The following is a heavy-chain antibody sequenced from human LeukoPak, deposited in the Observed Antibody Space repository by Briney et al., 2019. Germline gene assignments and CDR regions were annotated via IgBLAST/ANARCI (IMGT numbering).Heavy chain of an antibody. Sequence: SVKVSCKASGGTFSSYAISWVRQAPGQGLEWMGGVIPIFGTANYAQKFQGRVTITGDESTSTAYMELSSLRSEDTAVYYCARDPVHLGGYSYDYTPYNWFDPWGQGTLVTVSS. D-gene: IGHD5-18*01. V-gene: IGHV1-69*13. CDR2: VIPIFGTA. CDR1: GGTFSSYA. J-gene: IGHJ5*02. CDR3: ARDPVHLGGYSYDYTPYNWFDP.